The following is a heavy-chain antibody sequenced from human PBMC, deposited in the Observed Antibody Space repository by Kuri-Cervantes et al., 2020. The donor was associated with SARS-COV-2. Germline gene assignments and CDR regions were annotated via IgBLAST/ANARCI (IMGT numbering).Heavy chain of an antibody. Sequence: SVKVSCKASGVSFSNYGVTWVRQAPGQGLEWVGGITPMFATANYAQKFQGRVAITADESRSTAYMELSSLRSEDTAVYYCARGNPRGISMDVWGQGTTVTVSS. CDR3: ARGNPRGISMDV. J-gene: IGHJ6*02. V-gene: IGHV1-69*13. D-gene: IGHD6-13*01. CDR1: GVSFSNYG. CDR2: ITPMFATA.